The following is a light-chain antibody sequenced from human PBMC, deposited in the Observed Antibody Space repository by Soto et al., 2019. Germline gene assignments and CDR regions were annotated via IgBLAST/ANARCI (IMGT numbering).Light chain of an antibody. Sequence: EIVMTQSPATLSVSPGERATLSCRASQSVSSNLAWYQQKPGQAPRLLIYGASTRATGSPARFSGSGSGTEFTLTISSLQSEDFSVYYCQQGETFGQGTKVEIK. CDR1: QSVSSN. CDR3: QQGET. J-gene: IGKJ1*01. V-gene: IGKV3-15*01. CDR2: GAS.